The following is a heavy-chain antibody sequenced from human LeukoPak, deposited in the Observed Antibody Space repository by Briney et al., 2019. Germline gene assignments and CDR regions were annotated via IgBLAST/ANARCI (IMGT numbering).Heavy chain of an antibody. CDR2: IYHNGNT. CDR1: GSSINSVYS. V-gene: IGHV4-38-2*02. D-gene: IGHD3-22*01. J-gene: IGHJ4*02. CDR3: ASYKTYYDSSGNPFDY. Sequence: PSETLSLTCTVFGSSINSVYSWGWIRQPPGKGLEWIGSIYHNGNTYYNSSLKSRVTISVHTSENHFSLKLSSVTAADTAVYYCASYKTYYDSSGNPFDYSGRGTLVTVSS.